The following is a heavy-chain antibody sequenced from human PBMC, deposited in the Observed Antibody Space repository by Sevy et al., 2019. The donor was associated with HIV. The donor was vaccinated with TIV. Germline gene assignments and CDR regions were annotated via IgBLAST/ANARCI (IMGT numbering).Heavy chain of an antibody. D-gene: IGHD4-17*01. CDR1: GGSISSGGYY. Sequence: SETLSLTCTVSGGSISSGGYYWSWIRQHPGKGLEWIWYIYYSGSTYYNPSLKSRVTISVDTSKNQFSLKLSSVTAADTAVYYCARVPGRDYGDFEGYYFDYWGQGTLVTVSS. CDR2: IYYSGST. V-gene: IGHV4-31*03. J-gene: IGHJ4*02. CDR3: ARVPGRDYGDFEGYYFDY.